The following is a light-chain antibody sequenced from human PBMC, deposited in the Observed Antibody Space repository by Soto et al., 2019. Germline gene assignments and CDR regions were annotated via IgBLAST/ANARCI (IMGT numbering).Light chain of an antibody. J-gene: IGKJ2*01. Sequence: IKLTQSPSSLSASEGDRVTITCRASQAPGGFLAWFQQKPGKAPKLLIYDASNLQTGVPRRFSGSQTGTEFTLTISGLQPDDYASYFCLQYDSYPYSFGQGTMVDIK. CDR3: LQYDSYPYS. V-gene: IGKV1-5*01. CDR2: DAS. CDR1: QAPGGF.